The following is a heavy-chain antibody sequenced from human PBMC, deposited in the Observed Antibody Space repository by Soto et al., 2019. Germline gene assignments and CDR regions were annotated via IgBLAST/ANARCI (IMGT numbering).Heavy chain of an antibody. D-gene: IGHD3-22*01. CDR3: ARALDDRSKGSMDV. CDR1: GFIFTNYD. V-gene: IGHV3-13*01. J-gene: IGHJ6*02. Sequence: EVQLVESGGGLVQPGGSLRLSCAASGFIFTNYDIYWVRQATGKGLEWVSAIGTAGDTYYSDSVKGRVTISREDAKSSVYLQLTSLSAGDTAVYFCARALDDRSKGSMDVWGQGTTVTVSS. CDR2: IGTAGDT.